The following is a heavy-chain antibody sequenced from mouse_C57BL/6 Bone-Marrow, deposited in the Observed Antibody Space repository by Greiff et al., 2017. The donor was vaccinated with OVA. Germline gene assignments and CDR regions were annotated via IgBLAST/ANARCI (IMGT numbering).Heavy chain of an antibody. CDR2: ISSGGSYT. D-gene: IGHD1-1*01. Sequence: EVKLVESGGDLVKPGGSLKLSCAASGFTFSSYGMSWVRQTPDKRLEWVATISSGGSYTYYPHSVKGRFTISRDNAKNTLYLQMSSLKSEDTAMYDCARHLRGYFDVWGTGTTVTVSS. CDR3: ARHLRGYFDV. J-gene: IGHJ1*03. CDR1: GFTFSSYG. V-gene: IGHV5-6*01.